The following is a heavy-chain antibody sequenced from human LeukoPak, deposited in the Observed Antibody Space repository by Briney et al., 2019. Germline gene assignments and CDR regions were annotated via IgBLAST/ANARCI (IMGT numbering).Heavy chain of an antibody. V-gene: IGHV4-4*07. CDR1: GGSISTSY. J-gene: IGHJ5*02. CDR3: ARDVHGYYDFWSGYGSFWFDP. D-gene: IGHD3-3*01. CDR2: IYISGST. Sequence: SETLSLTCIVSGGSISTSYWGWIRQPAGKGLEWIGRIYISGSTNYNTFLKSRVTMSVDTSKNQFSLKLSSVTAADTAVYYCARDVHGYYDFWSGYGSFWFDPWGQGTLVTVSS.